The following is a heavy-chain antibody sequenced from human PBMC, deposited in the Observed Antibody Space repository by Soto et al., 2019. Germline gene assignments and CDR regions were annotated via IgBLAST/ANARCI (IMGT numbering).Heavy chain of an antibody. CDR1: GFTVSSNY. CDR2: IYSGGST. Sequence: EVQLVESGGGLVQPGGSLRLSCAASGFTVSSNYMSWVRQAPGKGLEWVSVIYSGGSTYYADSVKGRFTISRDNSKNTAYLQMNSLKTEDTAVYYCTRLWGTYWGQGTLVTVSS. CDR3: TRLWGTY. J-gene: IGHJ4*02. V-gene: IGHV3-66*04. D-gene: IGHD1-1*01.